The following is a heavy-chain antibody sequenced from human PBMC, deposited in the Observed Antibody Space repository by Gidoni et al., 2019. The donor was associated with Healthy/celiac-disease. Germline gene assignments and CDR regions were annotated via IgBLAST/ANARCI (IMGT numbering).Heavy chain of an antibody. J-gene: IGHJ4*02. CDR2: IRSKANSYAT. CDR1: GFTFRGSA. D-gene: IGHD3-22*01. Sequence: EVQLVESGGGLVQPGGSLKLSCAASGFTFRGSAMPWVRQASGKGLEWVGRIRSKANSYATAYAASVKGRFTISRDDSKNTAYLQMNSLKTEDTAVYYCITDYDSSGYYDPFDYWGQGTLVTVSS. V-gene: IGHV3-73*01. CDR3: ITDYDSSGYYDPFDY.